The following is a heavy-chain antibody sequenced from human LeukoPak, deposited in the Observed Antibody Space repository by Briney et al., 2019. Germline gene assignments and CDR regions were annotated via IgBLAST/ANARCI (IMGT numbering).Heavy chain of an antibody. CDR2: ISSSADST. V-gene: IGHV3-23*01. D-gene: IGHD4-23*01. Sequence: PEGSLRLSCEASGFTFSSYAMSWVRQAPGKGLASVSVISSSADSTYYADSVKGRFTISRDNSKNTLYLQMNSLRAEDTAVYYCAKPLEKYTYGGNFDYWGQGILVTVSS. CDR3: AKPLEKYTYGGNFDY. CDR1: GFTFSSYA. J-gene: IGHJ4*02.